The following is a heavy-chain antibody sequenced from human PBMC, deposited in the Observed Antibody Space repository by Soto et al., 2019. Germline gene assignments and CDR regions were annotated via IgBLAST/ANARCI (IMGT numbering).Heavy chain of an antibody. D-gene: IGHD3-22*01. CDR1: GDGVSSNSAA. V-gene: IGHV6-1*01. J-gene: IGHJ2*01. CDR2: TYYRSQWLN. CDR3: ASFICYYHDPRGPSPFPTLRSPDL. Sequence: PSATLSLTCAISGDGVSSNSAAWNWIRQSPSRGLEWLGRTYYRSQWLNDYADSVKSRITIKPDTSKNQFSLELDSVTPEDTAVYYCASFICYYHDPRGPSPFPTLRSPDL.